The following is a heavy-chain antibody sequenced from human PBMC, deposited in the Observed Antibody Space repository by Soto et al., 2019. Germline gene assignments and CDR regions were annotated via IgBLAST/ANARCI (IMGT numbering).Heavy chain of an antibody. Sequence: GGSLRLSCAVSGFTFDDYTMHWVRQAPGKGLEWVSLISWDGGSTYYADSVKGRFTISRDNSKNSLYLQMNSLRTEDTALYYCAKDQAGPGGTYYDFWSGYYTRIDGMDVWGQGATVTVSS. CDR1: GFTFDDYT. CDR2: ISWDGGST. CDR3: AKDQAGPGGTYYDFWSGYYTRIDGMDV. V-gene: IGHV3-43*01. J-gene: IGHJ6*02. D-gene: IGHD3-3*01.